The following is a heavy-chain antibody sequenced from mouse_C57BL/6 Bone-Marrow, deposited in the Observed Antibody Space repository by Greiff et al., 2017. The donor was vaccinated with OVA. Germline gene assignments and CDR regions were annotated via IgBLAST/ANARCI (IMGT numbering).Heavy chain of an antibody. D-gene: IGHD2-3*01. Sequence: EVKLQESGEGLVKPGGSLKLSCAASGFTFSSYAMSWVRQTPEKRLEWVAYISSGRDYIYYADTVKGRFTISRDNARNTLYLQMSSLKSEDTAMDYCTRGDDGYYVRYFDVWGTGTTVTVSS. J-gene: IGHJ1*03. V-gene: IGHV5-9-1*02. CDR1: GFTFSSYA. CDR3: TRGDDGYYVRYFDV. CDR2: ISSGRDYI.